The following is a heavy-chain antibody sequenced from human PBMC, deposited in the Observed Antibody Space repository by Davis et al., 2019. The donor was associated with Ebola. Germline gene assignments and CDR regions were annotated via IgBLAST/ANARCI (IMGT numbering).Heavy chain of an antibody. V-gene: IGHV1-2*02. CDR3: ARDRYSDGSGYFFEQSH. CDR1: GYTFIGHY. Sequence: ASVKVSCKASGYTFIGHYMHWVRQAPGQGLEWMGWINPHSGGTKYAQKFQGRVTMTRDTSISTAYMELSSLRSEDTAVYYCARDRYSDGSGYFFEQSHWGQGTLVTVSS. J-gene: IGHJ4*02. D-gene: IGHD3-22*01. CDR2: INPHSGGT.